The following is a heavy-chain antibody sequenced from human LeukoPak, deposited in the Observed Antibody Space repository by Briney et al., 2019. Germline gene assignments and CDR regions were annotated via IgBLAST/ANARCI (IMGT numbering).Heavy chain of an antibody. J-gene: IGHJ6*02. V-gene: IGHV3-33*01. Sequence: GGSLRLSCAASGFTFSSYGMHWVRQAPGKGLEWVAVIWYDGSNKYYADSVKGRFTISRDNSKNTLYLQMNSLRAEDTAVYYCARGLRYCSSTSCYHYYYGMDVWGQGNTVTVS. D-gene: IGHD2-2*01. CDR1: GFTFSSYG. CDR3: ARGLRYCSSTSCYHYYYGMDV. CDR2: IWYDGSNK.